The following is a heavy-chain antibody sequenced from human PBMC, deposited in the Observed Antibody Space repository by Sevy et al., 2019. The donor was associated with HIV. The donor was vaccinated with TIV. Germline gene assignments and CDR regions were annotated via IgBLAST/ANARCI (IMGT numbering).Heavy chain of an antibody. J-gene: IGHJ1*01. V-gene: IGHV1-18*01. CDR2: ISAYNGDT. CDR1: GYTFTSYI. Sequence: ASVTVSCKTSGYTFTSYIISWVRQASGQGLEWMGRISAYNGDTKYAQKLQGRVTMTTATSTSTAYMELRSLKSDDTAVYYCARAPSGSQGPGQYFHHWGQGTLVTVSS. D-gene: IGHD1-26*01. CDR3: ARAPSGSQGPGQYFHH.